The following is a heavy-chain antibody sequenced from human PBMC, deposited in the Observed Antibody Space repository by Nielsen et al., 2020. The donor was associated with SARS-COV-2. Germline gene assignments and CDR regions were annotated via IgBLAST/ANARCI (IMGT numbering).Heavy chain of an antibody. D-gene: IGHD4-23*01. CDR3: ARAFYGGNSANFDY. V-gene: IGHV1-69*04. CDR2: IIPILGIA. Sequence: WVRQAPGQGLEWMGRIIPILGIANYAQKFQGRVTITADKSTSTAYMELSSLRSEDTAVHYCARAFYGGNSANFDYWGQGTLVTVSS. J-gene: IGHJ4*02.